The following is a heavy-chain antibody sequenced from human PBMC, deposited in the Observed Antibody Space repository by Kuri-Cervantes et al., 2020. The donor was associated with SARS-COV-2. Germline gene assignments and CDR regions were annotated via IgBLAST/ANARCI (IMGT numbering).Heavy chain of an antibody. D-gene: IGHD3-22*01. Sequence: GESLKISCAASGFTFSSYAMSWVRQAPGKGLEWVSSISSSSSYIYYADSVKGRFTISRDNAKNSLYLQMNSLRAEDTAVYYCARETSGYYYLDFDYWGQGTLVTVSS. V-gene: IGHV3-21*01. CDR3: ARETSGYYYLDFDY. CDR1: GFTFSSYA. CDR2: ISSSSSYI. J-gene: IGHJ4*02.